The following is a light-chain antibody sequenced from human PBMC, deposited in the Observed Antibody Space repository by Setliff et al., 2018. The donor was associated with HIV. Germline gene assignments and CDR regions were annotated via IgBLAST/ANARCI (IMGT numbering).Light chain of an antibody. V-gene: IGLV2-14*03. Sequence: QSALTQPASVSGSPGQSITISCTGTSSDVGGYNYVSWYQQRPGKAPKLMIYDVSNRPSGISNRFSGSKSGKTASLTISGLQAEDEAEYYCISYTSRITVVFGTGTKVTVL. CDR1: SSDVGGYNY. CDR3: ISYTSRITVV. CDR2: DVS. J-gene: IGLJ1*01.